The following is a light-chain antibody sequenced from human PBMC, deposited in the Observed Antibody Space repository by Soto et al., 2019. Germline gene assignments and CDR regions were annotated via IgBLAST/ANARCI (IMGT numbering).Light chain of an antibody. CDR1: QSVSSN. CDR3: QQYNNWHIT. CDR2: GAS. J-gene: IGKJ5*01. Sequence: EIVMTQSPATLSVSPGERATLSCRASQSVSSNLAWYQQKPGQAPRLLIYGASTRATGIPARFSGSGSGTEFTLTISSLQSEDFAVYYCQQYNNWHITFGQGTRLEIK. V-gene: IGKV3-15*01.